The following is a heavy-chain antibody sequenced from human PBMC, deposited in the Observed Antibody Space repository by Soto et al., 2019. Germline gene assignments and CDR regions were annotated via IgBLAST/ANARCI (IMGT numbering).Heavy chain of an antibody. CDR3: ARHTPAISISDH. D-gene: IGHD2-15*01. CDR1: GGSISSSSYY. J-gene: IGHJ4*02. V-gene: IGHV4-39*01. Sequence: QLQLQESGPGLVKPSETLSLTCTVSGGSISSSSYYWGWIRQPPGKGLEWMGSICYSGSTFYNPSLKSRVTMSADTSKNQFSLKQSSVTAADTAVYYCARHTPAISISDHWGQGTLVTVSS. CDR2: ICYSGST.